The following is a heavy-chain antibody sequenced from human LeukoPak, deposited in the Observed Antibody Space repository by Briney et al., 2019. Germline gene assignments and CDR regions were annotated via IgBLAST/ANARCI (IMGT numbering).Heavy chain of an antibody. CDR3: AKNLMGDAAYSWYFDL. Sequence: PGGSLRLSRAASGFTFSTYGMSWVRQAPGEGLEWVSSITMSGGGSTYGDSVKGRFTITRDNSKNTLYLQMNSLRAEDTAVYYCAKNLMGDAAYSWYFDLWGRGTLVTVSS. CDR1: GFTFSTYG. CDR2: ITMSGGGS. D-gene: IGHD1-26*01. V-gene: IGHV3-23*01. J-gene: IGHJ2*01.